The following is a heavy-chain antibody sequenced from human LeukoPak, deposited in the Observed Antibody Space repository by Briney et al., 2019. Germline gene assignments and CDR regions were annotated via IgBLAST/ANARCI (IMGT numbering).Heavy chain of an antibody. Sequence: GASVKVSCKVSGYTLTELSMHWVRQAPGQGLEWMGWINPNSGGTNYAQKFQGRVTMTRDTSISTAYMELSRLRSDDTAVYYCARDSGGEWLLLHWGQGTLVTVSS. D-gene: IGHD3-22*01. V-gene: IGHV1-2*02. J-gene: IGHJ4*02. CDR1: GYTLTELS. CDR2: INPNSGGT. CDR3: ARDSGGEWLLLH.